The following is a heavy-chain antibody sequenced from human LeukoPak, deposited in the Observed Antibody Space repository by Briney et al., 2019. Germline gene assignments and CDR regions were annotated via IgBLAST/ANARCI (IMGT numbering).Heavy chain of an antibody. D-gene: IGHD2-2*01. CDR1: GFTFSNAW. Sequence: GGSLRLSCVASGFTFSNAWMSWVRQAPGKGLEWVGRIKSKTDGGTTDYAAPVKGRFTISRDDSKNTLYLQMNSLKTEDTAVYYCTTAIIVVVPAAMGRLYYFDYWGQGTLVTVSS. J-gene: IGHJ4*02. CDR3: TTAIIVVVPAAMGRLYYFDY. CDR2: IKSKTDGGTT. V-gene: IGHV3-15*01.